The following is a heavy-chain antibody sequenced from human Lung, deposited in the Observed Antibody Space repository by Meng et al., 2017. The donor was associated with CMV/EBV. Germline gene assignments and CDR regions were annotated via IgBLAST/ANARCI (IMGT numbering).Heavy chain of an antibody. D-gene: IGHD3-22*01. J-gene: IGHJ2*01. CDR3: ARGYYDSSGYGYWYFDL. Sequence: QVPQQGSAPGLVNPSQTLSLTCTVSRGSISRGDYYWSWIRQPPGKGLEWIGYIYYSGSTYYNPSLKSRVTISVDTSKNQFSLKLSSVTAADTAVYYCARGYYDSSGYGYWYFDLWGRGTLVTVSS. CDR2: IYYSGST. V-gene: IGHV4-30-4*01. CDR1: RGSISRGDYY.